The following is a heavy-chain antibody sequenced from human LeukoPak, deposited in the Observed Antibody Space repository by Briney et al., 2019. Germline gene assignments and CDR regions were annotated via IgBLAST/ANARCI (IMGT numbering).Heavy chain of an antibody. Sequence: SETLSLTCAVSGCSISGHYWSWIRQPPGKGLEWIGYIYYSGKTYYGSSLRSRVTISVDTSKNHFSLKLTSVTAADTAVYYCARLLDNDSSGDPDTFDMWGQGTMVTVSS. CDR2: IYYSGKT. CDR3: ARLLDNDSSGDPDTFDM. V-gene: IGHV4-59*11. CDR1: GCSISGHY. D-gene: IGHD3-22*01. J-gene: IGHJ3*02.